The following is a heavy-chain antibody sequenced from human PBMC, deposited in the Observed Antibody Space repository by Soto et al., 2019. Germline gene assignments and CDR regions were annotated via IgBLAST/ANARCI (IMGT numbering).Heavy chain of an antibody. V-gene: IGHV3-30-3*01. CDR1: GFTFSSYA. CDR2: ISYDGSNK. CDR3: ARERSYSNWIYYYYGMDV. J-gene: IGHJ6*02. Sequence: QVQLVESGGGVVQPGRSLRLSCAASGFTFSSYAMHWVRQAPGKGLEWVAVISYDGSNKYYADSVKGRFTISRDNSKNTLYLQMNSLRAEDTAVYYCARERSYSNWIYYYYGMDVWGQGTTVTVSS. D-gene: IGHD4-4*01.